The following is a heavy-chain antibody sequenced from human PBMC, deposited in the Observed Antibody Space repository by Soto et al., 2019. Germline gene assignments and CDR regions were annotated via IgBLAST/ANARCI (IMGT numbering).Heavy chain of an antibody. CDR2: IYYSGST. CDR3: ASVYGDYLDY. D-gene: IGHD4-17*01. Sequence: SETLSLTCTVSGGSISSYYWSWIRQPPGKGLEWIGYIYYSGSTNYNPSLKSRVTISVDTSKNQFSLKLSSVTAADTAVYYCASVYGDYLDYWGRGTLVTVSS. CDR1: GGSISSYY. J-gene: IGHJ4*02. V-gene: IGHV4-59*01.